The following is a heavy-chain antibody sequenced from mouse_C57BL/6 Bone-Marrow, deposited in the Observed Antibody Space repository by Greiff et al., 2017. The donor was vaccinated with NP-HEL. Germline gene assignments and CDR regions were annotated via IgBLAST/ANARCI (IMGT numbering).Heavy chain of an antibody. CDR3: ARRGYDYDYWYFDV. V-gene: IGHV1-81*01. CDR2: IYPRSGNT. Sequence: VQLQQSGAELARPGASVKLSCKASGYTFTSYGISWVKQRTGQGLEWIGEIYPRSGNTYYNEKFKGKATLTADKSSSTAYMELRSLTSEDSAVYFCARRGYDYDYWYFDVWGTGTTVTVSS. CDR1: GYTFTSYG. D-gene: IGHD2-4*01. J-gene: IGHJ1*03.